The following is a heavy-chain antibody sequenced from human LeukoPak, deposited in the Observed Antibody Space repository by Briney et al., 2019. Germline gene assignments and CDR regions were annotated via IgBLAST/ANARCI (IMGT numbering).Heavy chain of an antibody. CDR2: ISSSSSHI. D-gene: IGHD3-22*01. J-gene: IGHJ4*02. V-gene: IGHV3-21*01. Sequence: GGSLRLSCAASGFTFSSYSMNWVRQAPGKGLEWVSSISSSSSHIYYADSVKGRFTISRDNAKNSLYLQMNSLRAEDTAVYYCARQTYYDSSGYYSPYWGQGTLVTVSS. CDR1: GFTFSSYS. CDR3: ARQTYYDSSGYYSPY.